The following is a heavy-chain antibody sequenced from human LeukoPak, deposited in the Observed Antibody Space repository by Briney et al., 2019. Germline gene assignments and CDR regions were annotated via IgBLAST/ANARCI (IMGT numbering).Heavy chain of an antibody. CDR2: ISSSSSYI. D-gene: IGHD3-10*01. CDR1: GFTFSSYA. V-gene: IGHV3-21*01. J-gene: IGHJ3*02. CDR3: ARGLLMAFDI. Sequence: GGSLRLSCAASGFTFSSYAMSWVRQAPGKGLEWVSSISSSSSYIYYADSVKGRFTISRDNAKNSLYLQMNSLRAEDTAVYYCARGLLMAFDIWGHGTMVSVSS.